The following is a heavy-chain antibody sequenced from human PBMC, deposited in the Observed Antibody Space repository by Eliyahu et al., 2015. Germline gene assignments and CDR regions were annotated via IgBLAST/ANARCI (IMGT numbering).Heavy chain of an antibody. CDR2: IWYDGSQK. Sequence: GKVLEWVAVIWYDGSQKYYADSVKGRFTISRDNSKNTLYLQMHSLRAEDTAVYYCARENGDYILDYWGQGTLVTVSS. V-gene: IGHV3-33*01. D-gene: IGHD4-17*01. J-gene: IGHJ4*02. CDR3: ARENGDYILDY.